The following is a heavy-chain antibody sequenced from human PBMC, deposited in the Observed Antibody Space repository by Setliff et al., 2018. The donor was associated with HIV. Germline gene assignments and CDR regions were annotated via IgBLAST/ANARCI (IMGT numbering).Heavy chain of an antibody. J-gene: IGHJ4*02. CDR1: VDASISSYY. CDR2: SYYSRSS. Sequence: PSETLSLTCTVSVDASISSYYWGWIRQPPGKGLEWIASSYYSRSSYYNPSINSRVAISMDTSKNQLSLWLTSVTAADTAVYYCVRHDPEGTLSFGELPSLPNFDFWGQGTLVTVSS. CDR3: VRHDPEGTLSFGELPSLPNFDF. V-gene: IGHV4-39*01. D-gene: IGHD3-10*01.